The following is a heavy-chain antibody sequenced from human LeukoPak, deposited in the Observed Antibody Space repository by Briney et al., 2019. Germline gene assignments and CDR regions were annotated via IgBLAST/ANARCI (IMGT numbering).Heavy chain of an antibody. D-gene: IGHD6-19*01. Sequence: GGSLRLSCAASGFTFSNAWMSWVRQAPGKGLEWVGRIKSKTDGGTTDYAAPVKGRFTISRDDSKNTLYLQMNSLKTEDTAVYYCTTDAPYSSGWYPSADAFDIWGQGTMVTVSS. CDR3: TTDAPYSSGWYPSADAFDI. V-gene: IGHV3-15*01. CDR2: IKSKTDGGTT. J-gene: IGHJ3*02. CDR1: GFTFSNAW.